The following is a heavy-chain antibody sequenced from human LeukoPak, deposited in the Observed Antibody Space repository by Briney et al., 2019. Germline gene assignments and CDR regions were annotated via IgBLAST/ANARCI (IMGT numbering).Heavy chain of an antibody. Sequence: CRSLRLSCAASGCTFDDYAMHWGRLAPGQGLDRVSGISWNSGSIGYADSVKGRFTISRDNAKNSLYLQMNSPRAEDTALYYCAKGSRGSFSYFDYWGQGTLVTVSS. CDR2: ISWNSGSI. CDR1: GCTFDDYA. CDR3: AKGSRGSFSYFDY. J-gene: IGHJ4*02. D-gene: IGHD2-15*01. V-gene: IGHV3-9*01.